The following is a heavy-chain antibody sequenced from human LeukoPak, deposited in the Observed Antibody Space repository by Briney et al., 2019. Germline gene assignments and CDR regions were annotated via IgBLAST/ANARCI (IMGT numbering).Heavy chain of an antibody. CDR2: IYPGDSDT. J-gene: IGHJ4*02. D-gene: IGHD4-11*01. CDR3: ASVQAATVTHYPY. Sequence: RGESLKISCEGSGYSFTSYWIGWVRQMPGKGLEWMGIIYPGDSDTRYSPSFQGQVTISADKSISTAYLQWSSLKASDTAMYYCASVQAATVTHYPYWGQGTLVTVSS. CDR1: GYSFTSYW. V-gene: IGHV5-51*01.